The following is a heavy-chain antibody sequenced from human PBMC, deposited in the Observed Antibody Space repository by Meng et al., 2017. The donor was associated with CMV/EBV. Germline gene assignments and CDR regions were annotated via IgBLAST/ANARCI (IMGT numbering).Heavy chain of an antibody. CDR2: ISSSSSYI. D-gene: IGHD6-13*01. V-gene: IGHV3-21*01. CDR1: GITFSIYS. Sequence: DVLLGGLGGVLVNLWGPLILSVAASGITFSIYSMNWVGQAPGKGLEWVSSISSSSSYIYYADSVKGRFTISRDNAKNSLYLQMNSLRAEDTAVYYCARDSSSWYCDYWGQGTLVTVSS. J-gene: IGHJ4*02. CDR3: ARDSSSWYCDY.